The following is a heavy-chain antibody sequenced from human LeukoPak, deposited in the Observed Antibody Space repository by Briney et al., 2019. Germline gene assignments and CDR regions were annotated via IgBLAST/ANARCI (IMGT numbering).Heavy chain of an antibody. V-gene: IGHV1-69*06. D-gene: IGHD3-22*01. CDR1: GGTFSSYA. Sequence: SVKVSCKASGGTFSSYAISWVRQAPGQGLEWMGGIIPIFGTANYAQKFQGRVTITADKSTSTAYMELSRLRSEDTAVYYCARGKGYYDSSGYFYDAFDIWGQGTMVTVSS. CDR2: IIPIFGTA. J-gene: IGHJ3*02. CDR3: ARGKGYYDSSGYFYDAFDI.